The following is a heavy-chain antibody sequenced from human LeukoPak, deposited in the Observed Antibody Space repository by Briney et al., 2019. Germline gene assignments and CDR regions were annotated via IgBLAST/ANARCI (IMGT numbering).Heavy chain of an antibody. J-gene: IGHJ4*02. V-gene: IGHV3-21*01. CDR3: ARGRDYYDRSGYYYVFEY. CDR2: ITTSGGST. CDR1: GFTFSTYT. Sequence: PGGSLRLSCAASGFTFSTYTMTWVRQAPGKGLEWVSGITTSGGSTYYADSVKGRFTISRDNAKNSLYLQMNSLRAEDTAVYYCARGRDYYDRSGYYYVFEYWGQGTLVTVSS. D-gene: IGHD3-22*01.